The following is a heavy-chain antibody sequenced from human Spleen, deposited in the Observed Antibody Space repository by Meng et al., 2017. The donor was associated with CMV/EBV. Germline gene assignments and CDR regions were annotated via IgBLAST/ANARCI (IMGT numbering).Heavy chain of an antibody. D-gene: IGHD3-16*02. CDR2: INPYSGGT. CDR3: ARGPSITVGGVIIWPLED. Sequence: FSDYYIHWVRQAPGQGLEWMGCINPYSGGTNYAQKFRDRVTITTDDSATTAYMEMSSLGSEDTAVYFCARGPSITVGGVIIWPLEDWGQGTLVTVSS. J-gene: IGHJ4*02. CDR1: FSDYY. V-gene: IGHV1-2*02.